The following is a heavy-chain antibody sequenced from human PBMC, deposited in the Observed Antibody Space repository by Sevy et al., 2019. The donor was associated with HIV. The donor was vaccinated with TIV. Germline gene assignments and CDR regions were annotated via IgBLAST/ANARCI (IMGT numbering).Heavy chain of an antibody. V-gene: IGHV1-2*02. CDR2: IIPSSGGT. D-gene: IGHD3-10*01. Sequence: ASVKVSCKASGYTFTGYYIHWVRQAPGQGLEWMGWIIPSSGGTNYGQKFLGRVTMTRDTSISTAYLELHRLTSDDTAVYYCTRSVYGSGTYLNDHWGQGTLVTVS. J-gene: IGHJ4*02. CDR1: GYTFTGYY. CDR3: TRSVYGSGTYLNDH.